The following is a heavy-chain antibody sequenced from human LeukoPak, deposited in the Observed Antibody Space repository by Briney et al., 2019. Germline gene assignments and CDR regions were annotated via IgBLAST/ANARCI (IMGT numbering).Heavy chain of an antibody. CDR2: TYYRSKWYN. V-gene: IGHV6-1*01. CDR1: GDSVSSNSAA. J-gene: IGHJ4*02. CDR3: ARDRIVATGIDY. D-gene: IGHD5-12*01. Sequence: SQTLSLTCAISGDSVSSNSAAWNWIRQSPSSGLEWLGRTYYRSKWYNDYAVSVKSRITIKTDTSKNQFSLQLNSVTPEDTAVYYCARDRIVATGIDYWGQGTLVTVSS.